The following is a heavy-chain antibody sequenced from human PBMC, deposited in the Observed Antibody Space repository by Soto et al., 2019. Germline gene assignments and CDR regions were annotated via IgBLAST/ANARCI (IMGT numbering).Heavy chain of an antibody. CDR2: ISGSGGST. CDR3: AKGTGWLRYYYYGMDV. J-gene: IGHJ6*02. CDR1: GFTFSSYA. Sequence: GGSLRLSCAASGFTFSSYAMSWVRQAPGKGLEWVSAISGSGGSTYYADSVMGRFTISRDNSKNTLYLQMNSLRAEDTAFYYCAKGTGWLRYYYYGMDVWGQGTTVTVSS. V-gene: IGHV3-23*01. D-gene: IGHD5-12*01.